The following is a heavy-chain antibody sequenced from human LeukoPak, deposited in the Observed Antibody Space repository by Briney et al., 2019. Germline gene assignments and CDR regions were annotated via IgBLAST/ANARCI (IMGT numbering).Heavy chain of an antibody. V-gene: IGHV4-61*02. J-gene: IGHJ4*02. Sequence: SETLSLTCSVSGDSINSGSYYWSWIRQPAGKGLEWIGRVFSRGGTNYNPSLKSRVTISVDTSKNQFSLKMYSVTAADTAVYYCARGYSNSFDYWGQGTLVTVSS. D-gene: IGHD6-13*01. CDR2: VFSRGGT. CDR3: ARGYSNSFDY. CDR1: GDSINSGSYY.